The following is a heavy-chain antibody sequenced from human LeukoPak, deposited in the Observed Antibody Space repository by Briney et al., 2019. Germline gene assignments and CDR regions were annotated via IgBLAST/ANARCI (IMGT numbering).Heavy chain of an antibody. CDR2: IYPGDSDS. CDR3: ARPSYLLGAFDI. D-gene: IGHD3-16*01. V-gene: IGHV5-51*01. Sequence: GESLKISCQASGYSFTNYWIGWVRQMPGKGLEWMGIIYPGDSDSRYSPSFQGQVTISADKSISTVYLQWSSLKASDTAMYYCARPSYLLGAFDIWGQGTMVTVSS. J-gene: IGHJ3*02. CDR1: GYSFTNYW.